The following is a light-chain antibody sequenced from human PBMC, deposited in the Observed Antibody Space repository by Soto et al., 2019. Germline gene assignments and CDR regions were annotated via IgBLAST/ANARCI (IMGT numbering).Light chain of an antibody. CDR3: QNYNQYSRT. V-gene: IGKV1-5*01. CDR1: QSISGW. J-gene: IGKJ1*01. CDR2: NAS. Sequence: DIQMTQCPSSLSASVGDRFTITCRASQSISGWLAWYQQKPGKAPKLLIYNASSLKSGVPSRFSGSGFGTEFTLTISSLQPDDSATYYCQNYNQYSRTFGQGTKVDI.